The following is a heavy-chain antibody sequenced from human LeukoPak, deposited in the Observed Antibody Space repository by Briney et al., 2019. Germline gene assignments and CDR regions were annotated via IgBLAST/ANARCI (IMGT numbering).Heavy chain of an antibody. CDR2: IKQDGSEK. V-gene: IGHV3-7*01. J-gene: IGHJ4*02. Sequence: GGSLRLSCAASGFTFSSYWMSWVRQAPGKGLEWVAIIKQDGSEKYYVDSVKGRFTISRDNAKNSLYLQMNSLRAEDTAVYYCTLLSVPAAMDYWGQGTLVTVSS. CDR3: TLLSVPAAMDY. CDR1: GFTFSSYW. D-gene: IGHD2-2*01.